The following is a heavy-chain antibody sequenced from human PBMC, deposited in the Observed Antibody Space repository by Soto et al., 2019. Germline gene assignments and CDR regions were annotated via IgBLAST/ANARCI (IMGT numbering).Heavy chain of an antibody. V-gene: IGHV4-31*03. J-gene: IGHJ5*02. CDR2: IDHRGSP. Sequence: SETLSLTCNVSGVSISRTSDSWSWIRQSPGKGLECVGFIDHRGSPYYNPSLEGRSTISLDTAKNHFSLKLSSVTVADTAVYYCGRGGSGWQALTWIDPWGQGTLVTVSS. CDR1: GVSISRTSDS. CDR3: GRGGSGWQALTWIDP. D-gene: IGHD6-19*01.